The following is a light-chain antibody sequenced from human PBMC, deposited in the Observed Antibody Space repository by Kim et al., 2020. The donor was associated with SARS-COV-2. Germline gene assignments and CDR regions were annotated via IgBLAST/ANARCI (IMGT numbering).Light chain of an antibody. Sequence: SVGPGETATLSCRASESISSYLAWYQQRPGQPPRLLSYDASTRPEGVPDRFSGSGSGTDFTLTISSLEPEDSASYFCQQRTKWSTFGGGTKVDIK. J-gene: IGKJ4*01. V-gene: IGKV3-11*01. CDR1: ESISSY. CDR2: DAS. CDR3: QQRTKWST.